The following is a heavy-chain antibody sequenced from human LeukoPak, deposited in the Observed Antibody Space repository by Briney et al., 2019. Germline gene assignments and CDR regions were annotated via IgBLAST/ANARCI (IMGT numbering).Heavy chain of an antibody. J-gene: IGHJ6*02. CDR2: TYYKSKWYN. CDR3: AREGVTLVRGVVLDYYGMGV. Sequence: SQTLSLICSISGDSVSSSSATWNWIRQSPSRALEWLGRTYYKSKWYNDYAVSVKSRITINPDTSSNQFSLQLNSVTPEDTAVYYCAREGVTLVRGVVLDYYGMGVWGQGTTVTVSS. D-gene: IGHD3-10*01. CDR1: GDSVSSSSAT. V-gene: IGHV6-1*01.